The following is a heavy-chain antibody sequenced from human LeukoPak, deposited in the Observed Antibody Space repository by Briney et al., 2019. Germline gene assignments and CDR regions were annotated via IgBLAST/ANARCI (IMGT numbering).Heavy chain of an antibody. D-gene: IGHD1-26*01. CDR1: GCTFSSYS. Sequence: GGSLRLSCAASGCTFSSYSMNWVRQAPGKGLEWVSYISSSSSTIYYADSVKGRFTISRDDSKSIAYLQMNSLKTEDTAVYYCTRALLSELEGAFDIWGQGTMVTVSS. CDR3: TRALLSELEGAFDI. V-gene: IGHV3-48*01. CDR2: ISSSSSTI. J-gene: IGHJ3*02.